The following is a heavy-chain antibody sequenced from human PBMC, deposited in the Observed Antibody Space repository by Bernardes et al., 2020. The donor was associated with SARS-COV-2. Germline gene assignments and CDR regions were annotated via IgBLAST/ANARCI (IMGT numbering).Heavy chain of an antibody. J-gene: IGHJ4*02. D-gene: IGHD5-12*01. Sequence: GGSLRLSCGASGFTFSHYWLSWVRQAPGKGLEWVANIDQTGDVQYYADSMKGRFTISRDNAKNSLYLQMTSLRAEDTAVYYCARVTGGYDVCEFWGQGTLVTVSS. CDR2: IDQTGDVQ. V-gene: IGHV3-7*01. CDR1: GFTFSHYW. CDR3: ARVTGGYDVCEF.